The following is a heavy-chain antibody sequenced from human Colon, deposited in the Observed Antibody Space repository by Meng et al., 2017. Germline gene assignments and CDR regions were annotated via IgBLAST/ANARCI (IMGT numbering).Heavy chain of an antibody. CDR1: GATLSNST. J-gene: IGHJ4*02. V-gene: IGHV1-69*02. D-gene: IGHD3-16*01. CDR3: ARDPGGFDY. CDR2: VIPILGIA. Sequence: QVQLVQSGTEGKKPGPAVKVSCKASGATLSNSTISWVRQAPGQGLEWMGRVIPILGIAKYAQTFQGRLTITADKSTNTAYMELSSLRSEDTAVYFCARDPGGFDYWGQGTLVTVSS.